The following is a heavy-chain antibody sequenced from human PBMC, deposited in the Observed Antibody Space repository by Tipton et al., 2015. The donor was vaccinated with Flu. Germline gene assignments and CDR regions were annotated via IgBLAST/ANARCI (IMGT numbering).Heavy chain of an antibody. V-gene: IGHV4-59*01. CDR2: IYYSGST. CDR3: ARGNRYYPLAY. J-gene: IGHJ4*02. Sequence: TLSLTCTVSGGSISSYYWSWIRQPPGKGLEWIGYIYYSGSTNYNPSLKSRVTISVDTSKNQFSLKLSSVTAADTAVYYCARGNRYYPLAYWGQGTLVTVSS. D-gene: IGHD2/OR15-2a*01. CDR1: GGSISSYY.